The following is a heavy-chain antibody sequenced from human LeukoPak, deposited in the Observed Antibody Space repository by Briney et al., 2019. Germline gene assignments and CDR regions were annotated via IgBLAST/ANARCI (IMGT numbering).Heavy chain of an antibody. CDR1: GGSISSNNW. V-gene: IGHV4-4*02. J-gene: IGHJ4*02. D-gene: IGHD1-1*01. CDR3: ARVTGTTPFDF. CDR2: ISHSGST. Sequence: SETLSLTCAVSGGSISSNNWWSWVRQPPGKGLEWIGEISHSGSTNYNPSLESRVTISVDKSKNQFSLKLSSMTAADTAVYFCARVTGTTPFDFWGQGALVTVSS.